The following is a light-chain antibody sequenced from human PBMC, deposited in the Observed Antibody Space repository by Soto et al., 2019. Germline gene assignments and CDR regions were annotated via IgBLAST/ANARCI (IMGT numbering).Light chain of an antibody. J-gene: IGKJ1*01. Sequence: DIQMTQSPSTLSASVGDRVTITCRASQSISDSLAWYQQKPGKAPKLLIYEASNLKSGVPSRFSGSGSGTEYTHTISIRHRDDFASYYCQQYNGYWTFGQGTKVAIK. CDR3: QQYNGYWT. CDR1: QSISDS. CDR2: EAS. V-gene: IGKV1-5*03.